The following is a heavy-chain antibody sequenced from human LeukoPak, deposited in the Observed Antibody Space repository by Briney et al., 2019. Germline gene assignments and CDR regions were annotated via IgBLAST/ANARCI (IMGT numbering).Heavy chain of an antibody. V-gene: IGHV3-53*01. CDR1: EFIVSSNY. CDR3: ASSGNYHPYLLDY. J-gene: IGHJ4*02. D-gene: IGHD1-26*01. Sequence: GGSLRLSCAASEFIVSSNYMSWVRQAPGKGLEWVSVIYSGGSTYYADSVKGRFTISRDNSKNTLYLQMNSLRAEDTAVYYCASSGNYHPYLLDYWGQGTLVTVSS. CDR2: IYSGGST.